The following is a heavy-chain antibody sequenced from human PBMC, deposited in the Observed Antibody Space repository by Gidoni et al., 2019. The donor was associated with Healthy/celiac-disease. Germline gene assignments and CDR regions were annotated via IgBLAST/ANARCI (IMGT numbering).Heavy chain of an antibody. CDR2: IYYSGST. D-gene: IGHD3-9*01. CDR3: ARNPGYPDTFDI. J-gene: IGHJ3*02. Sequence: QVQLQESGPGLVKPSETLSLTCTVSGGSISSYYWSWIRQPPGKGLEWIGYIYYSGSTNYNPSLKSRVTISVDTSKNQFSLKLSSVTAADTAVYYCARNPGYPDTFDIWGQGTMVTVSS. V-gene: IGHV4-59*01. CDR1: GGSISSYY.